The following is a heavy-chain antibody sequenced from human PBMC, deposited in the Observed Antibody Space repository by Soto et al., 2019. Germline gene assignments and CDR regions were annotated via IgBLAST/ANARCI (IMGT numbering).Heavy chain of an antibody. CDR2: INHSGST. CDR1: GGSFSGYY. CDR3: ARVDDYGGNSAKYYFDY. Sequence: SETLSLTCAVYGGSFSGYYWSWIRQPPGKGLEWIGEINHSGSTNYNPSLKSRVTISVDTSKNQFSLKLSSVTAADTAVYYCARVDDYGGNSAKYYFDYWGQGTLVTVSS. J-gene: IGHJ4*02. D-gene: IGHD4-17*01. V-gene: IGHV4-34*01.